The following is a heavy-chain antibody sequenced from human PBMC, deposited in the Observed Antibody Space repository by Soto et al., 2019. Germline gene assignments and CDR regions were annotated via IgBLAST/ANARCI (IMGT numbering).Heavy chain of an antibody. CDR2: INHSGST. V-gene: IGHV4-34*01. Sequence: SETLSLTCAVYGGSFSGYYWTWIRQPPGTGLEWIGEINHSGSTNYNPSLKSRVTVSVDTSKNQFSLKLTSVTAADTAVYYCAKDLNIAVAGLFDYWGQGTLVTVSS. J-gene: IGHJ4*02. CDR3: AKDLNIAVAGLFDY. CDR1: GGSFSGYY. D-gene: IGHD6-19*01.